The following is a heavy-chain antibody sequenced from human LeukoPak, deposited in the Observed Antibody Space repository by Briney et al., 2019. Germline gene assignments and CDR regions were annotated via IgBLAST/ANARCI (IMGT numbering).Heavy chain of an antibody. CDR2: IRGSGGST. CDR3: AKSRETGTRYFDY. J-gene: IGHJ4*02. D-gene: IGHD1-7*01. V-gene: IGHV3-23*01. CDR1: GFTFSSYA. Sequence: GGSLGLSCAASGFTFSSYAMSWVRQAPGKGLEWVAAIRGSGGSTYYADSVKGRFTISRDDSKNTLYLQMNSLRADDTAVYYCAKSRETGTRYFDYWGQGTLVTVSS.